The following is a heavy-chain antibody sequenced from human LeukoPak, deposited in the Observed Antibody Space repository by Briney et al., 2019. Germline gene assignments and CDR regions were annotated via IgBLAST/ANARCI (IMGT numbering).Heavy chain of an antibody. CDR3: ARVYKWLVLTFYYYYMDV. V-gene: IGHV3-53*01. CDR1: GFTVSSNY. D-gene: IGHD6-19*01. J-gene: IGHJ6*03. Sequence: GGSLRLSCAASGFTVSSNYMSWVRQAPGKRLEWVSVIYSGGSTYYADSVKGRFTISGDNSKNTLYLQMNSLRAEDTAVYYCARVYKWLVLTFYYYYMDVWGKGTTVTVSS. CDR2: IYSGGST.